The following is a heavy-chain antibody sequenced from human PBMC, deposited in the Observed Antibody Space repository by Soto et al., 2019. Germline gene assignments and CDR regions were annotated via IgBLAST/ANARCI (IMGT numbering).Heavy chain of an antibody. CDR1: GFTFSSFH. J-gene: IGHJ4*02. Sequence: EVQLVESGGGLVKPGGSLRLSCAASGFTFSSFHMYWVRKAPGKGLERVSSISITGNYKYYADSLKGRFTISRDNAQNLLFLQMDSLRPEDTAVYYCASRRLGDCTGGTWPEFWGQGTLVTVTS. CDR2: ISITGNYK. D-gene: IGHD2-8*02. V-gene: IGHV3-21*01. CDR3: ASRRLGDCTGGTWPEF.